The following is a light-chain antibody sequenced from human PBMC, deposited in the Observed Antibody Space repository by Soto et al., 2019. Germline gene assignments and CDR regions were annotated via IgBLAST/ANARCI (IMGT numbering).Light chain of an antibody. J-gene: IGKJ3*01. CDR1: QRVYSNY. Sequence: EIVLTQSPGTLSLSPGERATLSCRASQRVYSNYLAWYQQKPGQAPRLLIYAASRRATGIPDRFSGSGSGTDFTLTISRLEPEDSAVYYCQQYGRSPRVLFTFGPGTKVDIK. CDR3: QQYGRSPRVLFT. CDR2: AAS. V-gene: IGKV3-20*01.